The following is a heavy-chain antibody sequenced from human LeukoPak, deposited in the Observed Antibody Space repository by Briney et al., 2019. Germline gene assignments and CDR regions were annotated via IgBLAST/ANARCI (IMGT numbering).Heavy chain of an antibody. D-gene: IGHD3-10*01. CDR2: IYYSGST. J-gene: IGHJ5*02. Sequence: SETLSLTCTVSGGSISSYYWSWIRQPPGKGLEWIGYIYYSGSTNYNPSLKSRVTISVDTSKNQFSLKLSSVTAADTAVYYCARHERVQHWFDPWGQGTLVTVSS. CDR1: GGSISSYY. V-gene: IGHV4-59*01. CDR3: ARHERVQHWFDP.